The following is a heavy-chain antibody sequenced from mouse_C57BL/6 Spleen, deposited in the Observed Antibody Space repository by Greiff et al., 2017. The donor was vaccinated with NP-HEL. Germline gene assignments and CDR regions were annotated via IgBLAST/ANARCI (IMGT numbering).Heavy chain of an antibody. V-gene: IGHV1-82*01. D-gene: IGHD5-5*01. CDR2: IYPGDGDT. Sequence: VQLQQSGPELVKPGASVKISCKASGYAFSSSWMNWVKQRPGKGLEWIGRIYPGDGDTNYNGKFEGKGTLAADKSSSTAYMRLSSLASEDSAVYCCARPTTPASIDYWGQGTSVTVSS. CDR3: ARPTTPASIDY. CDR1: GYAFSSSW. J-gene: IGHJ4*01.